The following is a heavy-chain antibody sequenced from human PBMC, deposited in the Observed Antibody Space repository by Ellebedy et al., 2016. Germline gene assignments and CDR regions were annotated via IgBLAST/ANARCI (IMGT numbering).Heavy chain of an antibody. D-gene: IGHD3-3*01. V-gene: IGHV4-59*12. J-gene: IGHJ6*03. Sequence: SETLSLXCTVSGGSISSSYWSWIRQPPGKGLEWIGYIYYSGSTNYNPSLKSRVTISVDTSKNQFSLKLSSVTAADTAVYYCARGPSDFWSGYSVGYYMDVWGKGTTVTVSS. CDR2: IYYSGST. CDR1: GGSISSSY. CDR3: ARGPSDFWSGYSVGYYMDV.